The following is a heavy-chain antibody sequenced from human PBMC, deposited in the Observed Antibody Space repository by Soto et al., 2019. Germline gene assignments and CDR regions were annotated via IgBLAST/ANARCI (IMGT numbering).Heavy chain of an antibody. CDR1: GYTFTSYD. V-gene: IGHV1-2*04. Sequence: ASVKVSCKASGYTFTSYDINWVRQATGQGLEWMGWINPNSGGTNYAQKFQGWVTMTRDTSISTAYMELSRLRSDDTAVYYCASSITVTTAYGMDVWGQGTTVTVSS. J-gene: IGHJ6*02. CDR2: INPNSGGT. CDR3: ASSITVTTAYGMDV. D-gene: IGHD4-4*01.